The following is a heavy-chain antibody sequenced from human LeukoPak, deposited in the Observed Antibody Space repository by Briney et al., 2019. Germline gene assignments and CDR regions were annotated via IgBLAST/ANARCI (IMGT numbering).Heavy chain of an antibody. J-gene: IGHJ4*02. D-gene: IGHD1-26*01. CDR2: INHSGST. Sequence: SETLSLTCAVYGGSFSGYYWSWIRRPPGKGLEWIGEINHSGSTNYIPSLKSRVIISVDTSKNQFSLRLSSVTAADTAVYYCARGLVGSTRGLIDYWGQGTLVTVSS. V-gene: IGHV4-34*01. CDR1: GGSFSGYY. CDR3: ARGLVGSTRGLIDY.